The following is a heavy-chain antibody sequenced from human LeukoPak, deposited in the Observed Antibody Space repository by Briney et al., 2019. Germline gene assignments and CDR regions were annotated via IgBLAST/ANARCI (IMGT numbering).Heavy chain of an antibody. V-gene: IGHV1-46*04. D-gene: IGHD4-11*01. CDR3: ARDFNYIPDY. CDR1: GYTFTSYY. Sequence: ASVKVSCKASGYTFTSYYMHWVRQAPGQGLEWMGIINPSGGSTSYAQKLQGRVTVTTDTSTSTAYMELRSLTSDDTAVYYCARDFNYIPDYWGQGTLVTVSS. CDR2: INPSGGST. J-gene: IGHJ4*02.